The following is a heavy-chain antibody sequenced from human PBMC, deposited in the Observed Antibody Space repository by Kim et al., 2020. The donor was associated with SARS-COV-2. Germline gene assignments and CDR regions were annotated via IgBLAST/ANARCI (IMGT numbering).Heavy chain of an antibody. J-gene: IGHJ4*02. CDR1: GGSFSGYY. CDR3: ARGNYYGSGSYGDY. V-gene: IGHV4-34*01. D-gene: IGHD3-10*01. CDR2: INHSGST. Sequence: SETLSLTCAVYGGSFSGYYWSWIRQPPGKGLEWIGEINHSGSTNYNPSLKSRVTISVDTSKNQFSLKLSSVTAADTAVYYCARGNYYGSGSYGDYWGQGTLVTVSS.